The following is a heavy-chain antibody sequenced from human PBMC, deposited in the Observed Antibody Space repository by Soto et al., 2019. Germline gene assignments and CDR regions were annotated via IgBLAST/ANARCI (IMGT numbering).Heavy chain of an antibody. CDR3: VRRSDWFNL. Sequence: PGESLKISCKGSGYGFTSYWIGWVRQMPGKGLEWMGIIYPRDSDTRYSPSLEGQVTISADKSISTAYLQWSSLKASDTAIYYCVRRSDWFNLWGQGTLVTVSS. J-gene: IGHJ5*02. CDR2: IYPRDSDT. V-gene: IGHV5-51*01. CDR1: GYGFTSYW.